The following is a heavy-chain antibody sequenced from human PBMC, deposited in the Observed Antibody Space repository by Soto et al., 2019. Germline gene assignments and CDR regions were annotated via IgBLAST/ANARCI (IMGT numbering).Heavy chain of an antibody. CDR2: IYYSGST. Sequence: PSETLSLTCTVSGGSISSYYWSWIRQHPGKGLEWIGYIYYSGSTYHNPSLKSRVTISVDTSKNQFSLKLSSVTAADTAVYYCARDGITGRGYFDYWGQGTLVTVSS. D-gene: IGHD1-20*01. V-gene: IGHV4-59*06. J-gene: IGHJ4*02. CDR3: ARDGITGRGYFDY. CDR1: GGSISSYY.